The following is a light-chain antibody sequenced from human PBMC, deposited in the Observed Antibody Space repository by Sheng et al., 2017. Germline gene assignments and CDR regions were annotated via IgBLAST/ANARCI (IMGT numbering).Light chain of an antibody. V-gene: IGKV3-15*01. CDR1: QTIGST. J-gene: IGKJ4*01. CDR3: QQYDNWPLT. CDR2: ATS. Sequence: ETVMTQSPATLSVSPGEGVTLSCRASQTIGSTLAWYQQRPGQAPSLLIYATSARAAGVPARFSGSGSGTEFTLTISSLQSEDFALYYCQQYDNWPLTFGGGTRVEI.